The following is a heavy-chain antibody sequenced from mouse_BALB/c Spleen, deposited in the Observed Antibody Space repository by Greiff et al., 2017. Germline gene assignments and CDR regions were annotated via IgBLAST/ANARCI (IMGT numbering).Heavy chain of an antibody. CDR3: ARYYYGSSPWFAY. J-gene: IGHJ3*01. Sequence: VQVVESGPGLVAPSQSLSITCTVSGFSLTSYGVHWVRQPPGKGLEWLGVIWAGGSTNYNSALMSRLSISKDNSKSQVFLKMNSLQTDDTAMYYCARYYYGSSPWFAYWGQGTLVTVSA. CDR2: IWAGGST. CDR1: GFSLTSYG. D-gene: IGHD1-1*01. V-gene: IGHV2-9*02.